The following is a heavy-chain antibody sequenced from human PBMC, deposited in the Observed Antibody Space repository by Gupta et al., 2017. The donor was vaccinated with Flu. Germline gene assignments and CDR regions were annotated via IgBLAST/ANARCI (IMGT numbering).Heavy chain of an antibody. CDR1: GFTFSSYG. D-gene: IGHD2-15*01. J-gene: IGHJ4*02. V-gene: IGHV3-21*01. CDR2: ISSSSSYI. Sequence: ELQLVESGGGLVKPGGSLRLCCAASGFTFSSYGMNWVRQAPGKGLEWVSSISSSSSYIYYADSVRGRFTISRDNAENSLYLQMNSLRAEDTAVYYCTRAWDCSGGSCYSDYWGQGVLVTVSS. CDR3: TRAWDCSGGSCYSDY.